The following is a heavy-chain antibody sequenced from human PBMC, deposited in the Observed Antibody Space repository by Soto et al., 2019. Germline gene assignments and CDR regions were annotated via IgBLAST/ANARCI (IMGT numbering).Heavy chain of an antibody. V-gene: IGHV3-30*04. Sequence: QVQVVESGGGVVQPGTSLRLSCAVSGFTFSNYTMHWVRQAPGKGLEWVAVISFHGRYKYYSDSVKGRFTISRDNSWNTVYLQMNSLRTEDTAVYYCARDGRQWGRGDGGWIDPWGQGTLVTVSS. CDR3: ARDGRQWGRGDGGWIDP. CDR2: ISFHGRYK. CDR1: GFTFSNYT. J-gene: IGHJ5*02. D-gene: IGHD3-16*01.